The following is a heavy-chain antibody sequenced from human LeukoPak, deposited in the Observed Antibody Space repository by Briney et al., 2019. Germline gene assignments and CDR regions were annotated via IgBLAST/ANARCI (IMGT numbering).Heavy chain of an antibody. J-gene: IGHJ5*02. D-gene: IGHD3-3*01. CDR2: ISSSSSYI. V-gene: IGHV3-21*01. CDR3: ARELRFLEWLLFDP. CDR1: RFTFSSYS. Sequence: GGSLRLSXAASRFTFSSYSMNWVRQAPGKGLEWVSSISSSSSYIYYADSVKGRFTISRDNAKNSLYLQMNSLRAEDTAAYYCARELRFLEWLLFDPWGQGTLVTVSS.